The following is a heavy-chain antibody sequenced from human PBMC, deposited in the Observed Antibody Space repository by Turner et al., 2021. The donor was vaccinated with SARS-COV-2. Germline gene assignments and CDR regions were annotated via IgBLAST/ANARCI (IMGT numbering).Heavy chain of an antibody. Sequence: QLNLQESGPGLVKASETLSLTCTFSGASIGPSRIYWGWIRQPPGKGLEWIGSINYSGRTYYKSSLKSRVTISVDTSKNQISLKLSTVTAADTAKYYCARHDSRITNIIVVPRNWFDPWGQGTLVTVSS. CDR2: INYSGRT. CDR1: GASIGPSRIY. CDR3: ARHDSRITNIIVVPRNWFDP. D-gene: IGHD3-22*01. J-gene: IGHJ5*02. V-gene: IGHV4-39*01.